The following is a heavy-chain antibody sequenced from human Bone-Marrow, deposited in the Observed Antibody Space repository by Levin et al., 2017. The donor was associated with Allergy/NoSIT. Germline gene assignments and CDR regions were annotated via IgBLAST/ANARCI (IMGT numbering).Heavy chain of an antibody. D-gene: IGHD6-13*01. Sequence: GGSLRLSCAASGFTFSSYAMHWVRQAPGKGLEWVAVISYDGSNKYYADSVKGRFTISRDNSKNTLYLQMNSLRAEDTAVYYCARWGIEGYYGMDVWGQGTTVTVSS. J-gene: IGHJ6*02. V-gene: IGHV3-30*04. CDR1: GFTFSSYA. CDR3: ARWGIEGYYGMDV. CDR2: ISYDGSNK.